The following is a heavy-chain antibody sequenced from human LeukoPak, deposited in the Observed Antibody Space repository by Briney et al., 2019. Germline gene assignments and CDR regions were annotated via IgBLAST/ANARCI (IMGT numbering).Heavy chain of an antibody. CDR2: IYSGGST. J-gene: IGHJ4*02. CDR1: GFTFSNFW. CDR3: ARLSRDGYGFDY. D-gene: IGHD5-24*01. V-gene: IGHV3-53*01. Sequence: PGGSLRLSCAASGFTFSNFWMHWVRQAPGKGLEWVSVIYSGGSTYYADSVKGRFTISRDNSKNMLYLQMNSLRAEDTAVYYCARLSRDGYGFDYWGQGTLVTVSS.